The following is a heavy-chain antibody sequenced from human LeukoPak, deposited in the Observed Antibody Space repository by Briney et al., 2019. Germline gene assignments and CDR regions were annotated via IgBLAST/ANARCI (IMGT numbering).Heavy chain of an antibody. Sequence: GGSLRLSCAASGFTFDDYSMSWVRQAPGKGLEWVSGINWNGGSTGYADSVKGRFTISRDNAKNSLCLQMNSLRAEDTALYYCARGTLKAAATDFDYWGQGTLVTVSS. J-gene: IGHJ4*02. CDR2: INWNGGST. D-gene: IGHD6-13*01. CDR1: GFTFDDYS. CDR3: ARGTLKAAATDFDY. V-gene: IGHV3-20*04.